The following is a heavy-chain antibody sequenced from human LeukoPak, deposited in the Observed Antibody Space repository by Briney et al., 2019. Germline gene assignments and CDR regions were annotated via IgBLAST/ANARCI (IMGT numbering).Heavy chain of an antibody. J-gene: IGHJ6*03. Sequence: PGGSLRLSCAASGFTFSSYAMHWVRQAPGKGLEWVSSISTSSSYIYYADSVKGRFTISRDNSKNTLYLQMNSLRAEDTAVYYCAKDESGYMDVWGKGTTVTISS. CDR2: ISTSSSYI. CDR3: AKDESGYMDV. V-gene: IGHV3-21*04. CDR1: GFTFSSYA. D-gene: IGHD7-27*01.